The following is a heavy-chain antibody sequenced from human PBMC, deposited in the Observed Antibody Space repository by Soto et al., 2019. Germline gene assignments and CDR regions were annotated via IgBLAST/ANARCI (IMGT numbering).Heavy chain of an antibody. J-gene: IGHJ3*02. Sequence: PSETLSLTCTVSGGSISSSTYYWGWMRQPPGKGLEWIASFFIGGNTYYNPSLKSRVTISVDTSKNQFSLKLSSVTAADTAVYFCAGEPKGGPAAGAIEIWGQGTMVTVSS. CDR2: FFIGGNT. CDR1: GGSISSSTYY. V-gene: IGHV4-39*02. CDR3: AGEPKGGPAAGAIEI. D-gene: IGHD6-25*01.